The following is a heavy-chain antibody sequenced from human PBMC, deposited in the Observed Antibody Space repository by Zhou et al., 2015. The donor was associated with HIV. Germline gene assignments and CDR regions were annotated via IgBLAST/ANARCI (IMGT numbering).Heavy chain of an antibody. Sequence: QVQLVQSGAEVKKPGSSVKVSCKASGGTFSSYAISWVRQAPGQGLEWMGGIIPIFGTANYAQKFQGRVTITADESTSTAYMELSSLRSEDTAVYYCAAAALGYCSGGSCPYYYYGMDVWGQGTTVTVSS. CDR3: AAAALGYCSGGSCPYYYYGMDV. V-gene: IGHV1-69*12. CDR2: IIPIFGTA. CDR1: GGTFSSYA. D-gene: IGHD2-15*01. J-gene: IGHJ6*02.